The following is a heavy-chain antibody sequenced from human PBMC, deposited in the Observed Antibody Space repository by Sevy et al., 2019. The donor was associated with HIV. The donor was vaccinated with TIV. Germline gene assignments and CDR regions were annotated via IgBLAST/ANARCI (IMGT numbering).Heavy chain of an antibody. CDR2: IYYSGST. CDR1: GGSISSYY. CDR3: ARESYDILPGSRGMDV. Sequence: SETLSLTCTVSGGSISSYYWSWIRQPPGKRLKWIGYIYYSGSTNYNPSLKSRVTISVDTSKNQFSLKLRSVTAADTAVYYCARESYDILPGSRGMDVWGQWTTVTVSS. J-gene: IGHJ6*02. D-gene: IGHD3-9*01. V-gene: IGHV4-59*01.